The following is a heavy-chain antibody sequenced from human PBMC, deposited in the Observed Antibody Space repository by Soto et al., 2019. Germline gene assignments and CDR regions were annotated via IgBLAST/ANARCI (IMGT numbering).Heavy chain of an antibody. J-gene: IGHJ3*02. CDR2: IYYSGST. CDR1: GGAISSYY. D-gene: IGHD3-3*01. V-gene: IGHV4-59*08. Sequence: QVQLQESGPGLVKPSETLSLTCTVSGGAISSYYWSWIRQPPGKGLEWIGYIYYSGSTNYNPSLKSRVTISVDTSKSHSSLKLSCVTAADTAVYYCARALRFLEWLPSREYAFDIWGQGTMVTVSS. CDR3: ARALRFLEWLPSREYAFDI.